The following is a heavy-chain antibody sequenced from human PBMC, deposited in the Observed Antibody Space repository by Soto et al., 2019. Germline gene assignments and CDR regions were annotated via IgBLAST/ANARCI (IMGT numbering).Heavy chain of an antibody. V-gene: IGHV3-53*02. CDR3: ARDPGRDVDYEGYFDY. J-gene: IGHJ4*02. Sequence: EVQLVETGGGLIQPGGSLRLSCAASGFTVSSNYISWVRQAPGKGLEWVAVIYSGGSTYYAYSVKGRFTISRDNSKTTLYLQMNSLRPEDTAVYYCARDPGRDVDYEGYFDYCGQGPLVTVSS. D-gene: IGHD3-16*01. CDR2: IYSGGST. CDR1: GFTVSSNY.